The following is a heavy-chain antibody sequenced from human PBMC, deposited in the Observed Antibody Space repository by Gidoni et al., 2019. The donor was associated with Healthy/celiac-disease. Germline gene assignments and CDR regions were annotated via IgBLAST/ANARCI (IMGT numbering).Heavy chain of an antibody. Sequence: QVHLQESGPGLVTPSETLSLTCTVSGGSIGSYYWSWNRQPPGKGLEWIGYIYYSGSTNYNPSLKSRVTISVDTSKNQFALKLSSVYGADTAVYYCARAPIFDYWGQGTLVTVSS. CDR3: ARAPIFDY. V-gene: IGHV4-59*01. J-gene: IGHJ4*02. CDR2: IYYSGST. CDR1: GGSIGSYY.